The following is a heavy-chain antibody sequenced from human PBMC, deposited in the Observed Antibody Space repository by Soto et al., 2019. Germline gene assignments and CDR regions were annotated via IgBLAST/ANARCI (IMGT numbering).Heavy chain of an antibody. CDR3: GRGTGSQFSWFDH. J-gene: IGHJ5*02. CDR2: IWYDGSNK. CDR1: GFTFSSYG. D-gene: IGHD1-26*01. Sequence: GVSLRLSCAASGFTFSSYGMHWVRQAPGKGLEWVAVIWYDGSNKYYADSVKGRFTISRDNSKNTLYLQMNSLRAEDTAVYYCGRGTGSQFSWFDHWRQGTVVTVS. V-gene: IGHV3-33*01.